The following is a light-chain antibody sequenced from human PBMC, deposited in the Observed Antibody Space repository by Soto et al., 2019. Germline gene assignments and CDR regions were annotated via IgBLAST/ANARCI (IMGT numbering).Light chain of an antibody. CDR2: GAS. CDR1: QSVSSSY. J-gene: IGKJ1*01. CDR3: QQYGSSLMWT. Sequence: EIVLTQSPGTLSLSPGERATLSCRASQSVSSSYLAWYQQKPGQAPRLLIYGASSRATGIPDRFSGSGSGTDFTLTISRLEPDDFAVYYCQQYGSSLMWTFGQGTMVEVK. V-gene: IGKV3-20*01.